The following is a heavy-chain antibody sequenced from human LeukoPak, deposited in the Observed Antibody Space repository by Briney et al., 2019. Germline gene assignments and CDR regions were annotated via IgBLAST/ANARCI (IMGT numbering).Heavy chain of an antibody. Sequence: ASVKVSCKASGYTFTGYYMHWVRQAPGQGLEWMGWINPNSGGTNYAQKFQGWVTMTRDTSISTAYMELSRLRSDDTAVYYCARSSSWYFTEYFQHWGQGTLVTVSS. CDR3: ARSSSWYFTEYFQH. J-gene: IGHJ1*01. D-gene: IGHD6-13*01. V-gene: IGHV1-2*04. CDR2: INPNSGGT. CDR1: GYTFTGYY.